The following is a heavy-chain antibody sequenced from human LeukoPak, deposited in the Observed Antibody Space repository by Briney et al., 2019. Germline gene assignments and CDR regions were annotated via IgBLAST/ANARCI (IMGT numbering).Heavy chain of an antibody. D-gene: IGHD1-26*01. V-gene: IGHV4-59*01. CDR1: GGSISSYY. Sequence: SETLSLTCTVSGGSISSYYWSWIRQPPGKGLEWIGYIYYSGSTNYNPSLKSRVTISVDTSKKQFSLKLSSVTAADTAVYYCARSMVGATRFDYWGQGTLVTVSS. CDR3: ARSMVGATRFDY. J-gene: IGHJ4*02. CDR2: IYYSGST.